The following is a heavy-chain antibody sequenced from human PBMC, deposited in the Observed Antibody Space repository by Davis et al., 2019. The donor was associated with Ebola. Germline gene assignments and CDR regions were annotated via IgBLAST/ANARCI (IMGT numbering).Heavy chain of an antibody. J-gene: IGHJ4*02. CDR2: ISAYNGNT. V-gene: IGHV1-18*01. D-gene: IGHD1-26*01. CDR1: GYTFPSYG. CDR3: ARRSGMGATGVFDY. Sequence: ASVKVSCKASGYTFPSYGISWVRQAPGQGLEWMGWISAYNGNTNYAQKLQGRVTMTTDTSTSTAYMELRSLRSDDTAVYYCARRSGMGATGVFDYWGQGTLVTVSS.